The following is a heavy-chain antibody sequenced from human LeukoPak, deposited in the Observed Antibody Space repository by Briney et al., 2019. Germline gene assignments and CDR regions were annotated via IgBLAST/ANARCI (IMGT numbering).Heavy chain of an antibody. Sequence: SETLSLTCTVSGGSVSSGSYYWSWIRQPPGKGLEWIGYIYYSGSTNYNPSLKSRVTISVDTSKNQFSLKLSSVTAADTAVYYCARATKAAASFDLWGRGTLVTVSS. J-gene: IGHJ2*01. V-gene: IGHV4-61*01. CDR2: IYYSGST. D-gene: IGHD6-13*01. CDR3: ARATKAAASFDL. CDR1: GGSVSSGSYY.